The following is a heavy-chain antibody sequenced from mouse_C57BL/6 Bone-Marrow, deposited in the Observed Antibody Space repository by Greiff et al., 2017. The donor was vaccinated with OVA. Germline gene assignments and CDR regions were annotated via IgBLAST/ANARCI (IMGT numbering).Heavy chain of an antibody. CDR2: IWTGGGT. D-gene: IGHD1-1*01. CDR1: GFSLTSYA. V-gene: IGHV2-9-1*01. Sequence: QVQLKESGPGLVAPSQSLSITCTVSGFSLTSYAISWVRQPPGKGLEWLGVIWTGGGTNYNSALKSRLSISKDNSKSQVFLKMNSLQTDDTARYYSATSNYGSSYCYFDVWGTGTTVTVSS. CDR3: ATSNYGSSYCYFDV. J-gene: IGHJ1*03.